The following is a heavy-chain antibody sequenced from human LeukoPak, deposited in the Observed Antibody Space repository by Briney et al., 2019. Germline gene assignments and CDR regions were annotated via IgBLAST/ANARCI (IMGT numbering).Heavy chain of an antibody. V-gene: IGHV5-51*01. CDR2: IYPGDSDT. CDR3: ARHSYDSSGYYKMNFDY. CDR1: GYSFTSYW. D-gene: IGHD3-22*01. J-gene: IGHJ4*02. Sequence: GESLKISCKGSGYSFTSYWIGWVRQMPGKGLEWMGIIYPGDSDTRYSPSFQGQATISADKSISTAYLQWSSLKASDTAMYYCARHSYDSSGYYKMNFDYWGQGTLVTVSS.